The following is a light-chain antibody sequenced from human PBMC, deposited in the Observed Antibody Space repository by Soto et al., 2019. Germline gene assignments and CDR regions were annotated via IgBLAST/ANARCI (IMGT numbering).Light chain of an antibody. CDR3: AAWDDSLSGPV. CDR1: SSNIRSNY. CDR2: RNN. V-gene: IGLV1-47*01. J-gene: IGLJ2*01. Sequence: QSVLTQPPSASGTPGQRVTISCSGSSSNIRSNYVYWYQQLPGTAPKLLIYRNNQRPSGVPDRFSLSKSGTSASLAISGLRSEDEADYYCAAWDDSLSGPVFGGGTKLTVL.